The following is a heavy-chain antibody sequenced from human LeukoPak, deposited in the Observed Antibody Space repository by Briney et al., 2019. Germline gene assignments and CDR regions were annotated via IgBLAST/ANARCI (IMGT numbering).Heavy chain of an antibody. Sequence: GGSLRLSCAASGFTFSTYWMHWVRQAPGKGLVWVSRINSDGTRTTYADSVKGRFTISRDNAKNAVYLQMNSLTAEDTAVYYCATVATGSWGWIDPWGQGTLVTVSS. D-gene: IGHD1-26*01. CDR2: INSDGTRT. J-gene: IGHJ5*02. CDR3: ATVATGSWGWIDP. CDR1: GFTFSTYW. V-gene: IGHV3-74*01.